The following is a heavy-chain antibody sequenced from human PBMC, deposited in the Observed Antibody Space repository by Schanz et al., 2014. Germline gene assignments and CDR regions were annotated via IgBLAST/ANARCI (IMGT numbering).Heavy chain of an antibody. D-gene: IGHD4-17*01. J-gene: IGHJ3*02. CDR2: ISGSGGST. Sequence: EVQLVESGGGLVQPGGSLRLSCAASGFTFSTSTMHWVRQAPGMGLEWVSAISGSGGSTYYADSVKGRFTISRDNSKNTLYLQMNTLRAEDTAVYYCARKMKLGVYGGKGHDSLDIWGQGTMVTVSS. V-gene: IGHV3-23*04. CDR3: ARKMKLGVYGGKGHDSLDI. CDR1: GFTFSTST.